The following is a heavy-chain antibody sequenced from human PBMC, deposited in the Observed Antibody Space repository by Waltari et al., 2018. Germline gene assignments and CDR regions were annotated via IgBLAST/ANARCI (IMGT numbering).Heavy chain of an antibody. CDR3: ARHGATFCTGASCYSDY. CDR1: SGSISTSRYY. D-gene: IGHD2-8*02. V-gene: IGHV4-39*01. CDR2: IYYTGGI. Sequence: LQLQESGPGLVKPSETLSRTCTVPSGSISTSRYYWGWILQTPGKGMEWIASIYYTGGIFYNSSLKSRVTMSVDTSKNNFSLQLSSVTAADTAVYYCARHGATFCTGASCYSDYWGQGTLVTVSS. J-gene: IGHJ4*02.